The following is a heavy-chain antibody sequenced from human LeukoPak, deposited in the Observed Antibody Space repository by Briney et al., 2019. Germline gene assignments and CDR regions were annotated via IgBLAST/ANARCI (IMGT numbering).Heavy chain of an antibody. CDR3: ARTLGDSSGYYDYYYYMDV. CDR2: TNPNSGNT. J-gene: IGHJ6*03. D-gene: IGHD3-22*01. V-gene: IGHV1-8*01. Sequence: GASVKVSCKASGYTFTSYDINWVRQATGQGLECMGWTNPNSGNTGYAQKFQGRVTMTRNTSISTAYMELSSLRSEDTAVYYCARTLGDSSGYYDYYYYMDVWGKGTTVTVSS. CDR1: GYTFTSYD.